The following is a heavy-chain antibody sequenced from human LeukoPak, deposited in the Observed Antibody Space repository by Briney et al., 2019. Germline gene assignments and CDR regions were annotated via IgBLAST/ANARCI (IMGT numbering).Heavy chain of an antibody. CDR1: GFTFSGSA. Sequence: SGGSLRLSCAASGFTFSGSAMHWVRQASGKGLEWVGRIRSKANSYATAYAASVKGRFTISRDDSKNTAYLQMNSLKTEDTAVYYCTSSSTRGAAYYYYYYIDVWGKGTTVTVSS. V-gene: IGHV3-73*01. CDR2: IRSKANSYAT. CDR3: TSSSTRGAAYYYYYYIDV. D-gene: IGHD3-10*01. J-gene: IGHJ6*03.